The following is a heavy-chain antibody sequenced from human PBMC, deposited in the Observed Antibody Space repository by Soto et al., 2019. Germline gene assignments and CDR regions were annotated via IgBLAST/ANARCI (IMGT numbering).Heavy chain of an antibody. D-gene: IGHD2-15*01. CDR1: GDSISGRYYY. CDR2: IFYSGST. V-gene: IGHV4-39*01. Sequence: SETLSLTCTVSGDSISGRYYYWGWIRQPPGKGLEWIASIFYSGSTYYNPSLKSRVTISVDTSMNQFALDLTSVTAADMSVYYSASHDETPTQRGWRWFDPWGRGPLVNGS. CDR3: ASHDETPTQRGWRWFDP. J-gene: IGHJ5*02.